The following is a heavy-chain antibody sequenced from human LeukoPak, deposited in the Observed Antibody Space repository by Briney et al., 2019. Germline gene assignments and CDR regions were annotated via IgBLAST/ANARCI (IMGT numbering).Heavy chain of an antibody. CDR3: ARASGYSYGPRDY. D-gene: IGHD5-18*01. J-gene: IGHJ4*02. V-gene: IGHV1-18*01. Sequence: ASVKVSCKASGYTFSSYGVTWVRQAPGQGLEWMGWISAHTGHTSYAQKLQDRITMTTDTSTSTAYMELGSLRSDDTAVYFCARASGYSYGPRDYWGQGTLVTVSS. CDR2: ISAHTGHT. CDR1: GYTFSSYG.